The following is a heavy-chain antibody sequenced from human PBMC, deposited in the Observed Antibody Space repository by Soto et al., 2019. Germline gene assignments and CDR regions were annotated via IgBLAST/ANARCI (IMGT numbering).Heavy chain of an antibody. J-gene: IGHJ4*02. V-gene: IGHV4-31*03. CDR3: ARRYGDCFDY. D-gene: IGHD4-17*01. CDR1: GGSISSGGYY. CDR2: IYYSGST. Sequence: SETLSLTCTVSGGSISSGGYYWSWIRQRPGKGLEWIGNIYYSGSTYYNPSLKSRVTISVDTSKNQFSLKLSSVTAADTAVYYCARRYGDCFDYWGQGTLVTVSS.